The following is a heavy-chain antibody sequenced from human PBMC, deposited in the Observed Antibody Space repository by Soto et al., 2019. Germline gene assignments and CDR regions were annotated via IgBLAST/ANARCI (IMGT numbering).Heavy chain of an antibody. Sequence: SETLSLTCTVSGGSISSYYWSWIRQPPGKGLEWIGYIYYSGSTNYNPSLKSRVTMSVDTSKNQFSLKLSSVTAADTAVYYCARDAPSSSYYDYWGQGTLVTVS. CDR1: GGSISSYY. CDR2: IYYSGST. CDR3: ARDAPSSSYYDY. J-gene: IGHJ4*02. D-gene: IGHD2-2*01. V-gene: IGHV4-59*01.